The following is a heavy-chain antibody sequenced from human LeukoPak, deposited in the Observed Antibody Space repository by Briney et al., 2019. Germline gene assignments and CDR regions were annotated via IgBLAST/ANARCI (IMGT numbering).Heavy chain of an antibody. Sequence: PGGSLRLSCAASGFTFSSYSMNWVRQAPGKGLEWVSSISSSSSYIYYADSVKGRFTISRDNAKNSLYLQMNSLRAEDTAVYYCARALQVTISPTGNWGQGTLVTVSS. V-gene: IGHV3-21*01. D-gene: IGHD3-3*01. CDR1: GFTFSSYS. CDR2: ISSSSSYI. CDR3: ARALQVTISPTGN. J-gene: IGHJ4*02.